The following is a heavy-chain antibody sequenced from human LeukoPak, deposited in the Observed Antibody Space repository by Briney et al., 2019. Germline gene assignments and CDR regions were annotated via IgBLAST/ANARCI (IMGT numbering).Heavy chain of an antibody. V-gene: IGHV1-46*01. D-gene: IGHD6-6*01. Sequence: GSVRVSCKASGYTFPSYCMHWVRQAPGQGLEWMGIINPTGGSTTYAQKFEGRVTMTRDTSTSTVYMELSSLRSDDTAVYYCARTAARRFDYWGQGTLVTVSS. CDR3: ARTAARRFDY. CDR1: GYTFPSYC. CDR2: INPTGGST. J-gene: IGHJ4*02.